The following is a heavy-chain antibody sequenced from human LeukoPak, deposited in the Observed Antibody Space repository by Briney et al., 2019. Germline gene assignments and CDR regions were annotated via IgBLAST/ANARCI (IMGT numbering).Heavy chain of an antibody. CDR2: ISGSGGST. CDR1: GFTFSSYA. CDR3: ARSLTIFGVVPN. V-gene: IGHV3-23*01. J-gene: IGHJ4*02. Sequence: GGSLRLPCAASGFTFSSYAMSWVRQAPGKGLEWVSAISGSGGSTYYADSVKGRFTISRDNSKNTPYLQMNSLRAEDTAVYYCARSLTIFGVVPNWGQGTLVTVSS. D-gene: IGHD3-3*01.